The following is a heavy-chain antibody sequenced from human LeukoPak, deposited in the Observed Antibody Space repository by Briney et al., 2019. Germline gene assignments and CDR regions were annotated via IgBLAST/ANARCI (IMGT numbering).Heavy chain of an antibody. J-gene: IGHJ5*02. Sequence: SETLSLTCTVSGGSISSYYWSWIRQPPGKGLEWIGHFYYSGSTNYNPSLKSRVTISVDKSKNQFSLKLSSVTAADTAVYYCARVGSSSWSYWFDPWGQGTLVTVSS. CDR3: ARVGSSSWSYWFDP. CDR2: FYYSGST. V-gene: IGHV4-59*12. D-gene: IGHD6-13*01. CDR1: GGSISSYY.